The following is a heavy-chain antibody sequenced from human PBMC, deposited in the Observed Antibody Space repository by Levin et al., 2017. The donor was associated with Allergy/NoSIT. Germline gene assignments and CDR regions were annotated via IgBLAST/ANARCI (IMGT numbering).Heavy chain of an antibody. J-gene: IGHJ5*02. CDR1: GFTFSSYS. CDR2: ISSSSTII. V-gene: IGHV3-48*01. CDR3: ARDRLERRTSWFDP. Sequence: GGSLRLSCAASGFTFSSYSMNWVRQAPGKGLEWVSYISSSSTIIYYADSVKGRFTIYRDNAKNSLYLQMNSLRAEDTAVYFCARDRLERRTSWFDPWGQGTLVTVSS. D-gene: IGHD1-1*01.